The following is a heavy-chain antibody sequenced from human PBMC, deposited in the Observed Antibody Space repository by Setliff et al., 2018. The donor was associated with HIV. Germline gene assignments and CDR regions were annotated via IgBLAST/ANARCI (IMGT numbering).Heavy chain of an antibody. V-gene: IGHV4-38-2*01. D-gene: IGHD4-17*01. CDR2: IYHNGIT. CDR3: ARRIYGNNPYFDY. CDR1: GYSINTAYY. Sequence: SETLSLTCSVSGYSINTAYYWGWIRQSPGKGLEWIGSIYHNGITYYNPSLKSRVTISVDTAQNQFSLKLSSVTAADTAIYYCARRIYGNNPYFDYWSQGTLVTVSS. J-gene: IGHJ4*02.